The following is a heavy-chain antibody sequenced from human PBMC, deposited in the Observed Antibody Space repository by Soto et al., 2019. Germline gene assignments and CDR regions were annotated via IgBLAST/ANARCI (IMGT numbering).Heavy chain of an antibody. CDR1: GYTFTSYG. CDR3: ASYCSSTGCPDKYGMDV. J-gene: IGHJ6*02. CDR2: ISAYNGNT. Sequence: QVQLVQSGAEVKKPGASVKVSCKASGYTFTSYGISWVRQAPGQGLEWMGWISAYNGNTNYAQKFQGRVTMTTDTSTRTAYMERRSLRSDDTAVYYCASYCSSTGCPDKYGMDVWGQGTTVTVSS. V-gene: IGHV1-18*01. D-gene: IGHD2-2*01.